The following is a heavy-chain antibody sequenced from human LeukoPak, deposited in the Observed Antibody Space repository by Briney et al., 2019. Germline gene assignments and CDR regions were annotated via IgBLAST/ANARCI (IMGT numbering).Heavy chain of an antibody. D-gene: IGHD3-3*01. CDR2: FYPEDGET. Sequence: ASVKVSCKVSGYTLTELSMHWVRQAPGKGLEWMGGFYPEDGETIYAQKFQGRVTMTEDTSTDTAYMELSSLRSEDTAVYYCATPYYDFWSGYYTQYYYYGMDVWGQGTTVTVSS. CDR3: ATPYYDFWSGYYTQYYYYGMDV. V-gene: IGHV1-24*01. J-gene: IGHJ6*02. CDR1: GYTLTELS.